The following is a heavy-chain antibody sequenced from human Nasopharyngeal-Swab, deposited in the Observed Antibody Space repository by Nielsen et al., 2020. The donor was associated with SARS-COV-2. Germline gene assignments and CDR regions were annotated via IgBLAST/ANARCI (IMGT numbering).Heavy chain of an antibody. V-gene: IGHV4-31*03. CDR1: GGSISSGGYY. Sequence: SETLSLTCTVSGGSISSGGYYWSWIRQHPGKGLEWIGYIYYSGSTYYNPSLKSRVTISVDTSKNQFSLKLSSVTAADTAVYYCARGNSYYYDSSGYYYYYYGMDVWGQGTTVTVSS. D-gene: IGHD3-22*01. CDR3: ARGNSYYYDSSGYYYYYYGMDV. J-gene: IGHJ6*02. CDR2: IYYSGST.